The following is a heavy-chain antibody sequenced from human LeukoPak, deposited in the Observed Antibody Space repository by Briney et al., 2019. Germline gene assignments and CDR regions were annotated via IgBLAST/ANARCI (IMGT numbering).Heavy chain of an antibody. J-gene: IGHJ4*02. CDR2: INHSGST. CDR1: GGSFSGYY. Sequence: SETLSLTCAVYGGSFSGYYWSWIRQPPGKGLEWIGEINHSGSTNYNPSLKSRVTISVDTSKNQFSLKLTSVTAADTAVYYCARHGWSSGWYYFDYWGQGTLVTVSS. V-gene: IGHV4-34*01. D-gene: IGHD6-19*01. CDR3: ARHGWSSGWYYFDY.